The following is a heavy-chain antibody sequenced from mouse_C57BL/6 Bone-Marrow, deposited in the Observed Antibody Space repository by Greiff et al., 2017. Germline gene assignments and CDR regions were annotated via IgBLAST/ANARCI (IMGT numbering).Heavy chain of an antibody. CDR2: ISYSGST. D-gene: IGHD1-2*01. CDR3: ARGILRRYFDV. CDR1: GYSLTSDY. J-gene: IGHJ1*03. V-gene: IGHV3-8*01. Sequence: DVMLVESGPGLAKPSQTLSLTCSFTGYSLTSDYWNWIRKFPGNKLEYMGYISYSGSTYYNPSLKSRISITRDTSKNQYYLQLNSVTAEDTATYYCARGILRRYFDVWGTGTTVTVAS.